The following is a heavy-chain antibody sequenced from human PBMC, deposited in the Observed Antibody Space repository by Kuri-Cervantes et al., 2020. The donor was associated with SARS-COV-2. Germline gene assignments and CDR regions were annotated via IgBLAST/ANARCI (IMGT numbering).Heavy chain of an antibody. CDR1: GFTFSSCA. CDR3: AKALRVVVVAATDLFDY. D-gene: IGHD2-15*01. Sequence: GESLKISCAASGFTFSSCAMHWVRLAPGKGLEWVAFISYDGSNEYYADSVRGRFTISRDNSNNTLYLQVNRLRAEDTAVYYCAKALRVVVVAATDLFDYWGQGTLVTVSS. CDR2: ISYDGSNE. V-gene: IGHV3-30*01. J-gene: IGHJ4*02.